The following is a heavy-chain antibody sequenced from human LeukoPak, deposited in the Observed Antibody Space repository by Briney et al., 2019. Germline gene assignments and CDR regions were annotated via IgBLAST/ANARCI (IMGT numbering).Heavy chain of an antibody. CDR2: IIPIFGTA. J-gene: IGHJ4*02. CDR1: GGTFSSYA. V-gene: IGHV1-69*05. D-gene: IGHD6-13*01. CDR3: ARDSGKGSSSWFRPFDY. Sequence: WASVTVSCKASGGTFSSYAISWVRQAPGQGLEWMGGIIPIFGTANYAQKFQGRVTITTDESTSTAYMELSSLRSEDTAVYYCARDSGKGSSSWFRPFDYWGQGTLVTVSS.